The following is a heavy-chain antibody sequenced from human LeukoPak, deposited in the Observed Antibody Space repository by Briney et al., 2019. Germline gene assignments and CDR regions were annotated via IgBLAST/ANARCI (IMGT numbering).Heavy chain of an antibody. Sequence: GGSQRLSCAASGFTFSSYWMSWVRQAPGKGLEWVANIKQDGSEKYYVDSVKGRFTISRDNSKNTLYLQMNSLRAEDTAVYYCAKDSPPDSFFDYWGQGTLVTVSS. CDR1: GFTFSSYW. D-gene: IGHD2-15*01. CDR2: IKQDGSEK. CDR3: AKDSPPDSFFDY. J-gene: IGHJ4*02. V-gene: IGHV3-7*03.